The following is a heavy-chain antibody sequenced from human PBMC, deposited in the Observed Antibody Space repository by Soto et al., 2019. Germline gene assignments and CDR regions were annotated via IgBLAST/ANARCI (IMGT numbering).Heavy chain of an antibody. V-gene: IGHV4-59*01. D-gene: IGHD5-12*01. J-gene: IGHJ4*02. CDR3: DRGVEMATILGY. CDR2: IYYSGSN. CDR1: GSSISSYY. Sequence: QVQLQESGPGLVKPSETLSLTCTVSGSSISSYYWSWIRQPPGKGLEWIGYIYYSGSNNYNPSLKSRVTTSVDTCNIKFSLKVSSVTDADAAVYCCDRGVEMATILGYWGQGPLVTAAS.